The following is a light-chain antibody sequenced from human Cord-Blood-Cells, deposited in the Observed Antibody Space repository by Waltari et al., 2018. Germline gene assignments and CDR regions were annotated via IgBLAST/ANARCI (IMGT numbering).Light chain of an antibody. CDR1: NIGSKS. V-gene: IGLV3-21*04. CDR2: YDS. CDR3: QVWDSSSDHHYV. J-gene: IGLJ1*01. Sequence: SYVLTQPPSVSVAPGKTARITCGGNNIGSKSVHWYQQKPGQAPVLVIDYDSDRPSGIPERFSGSNSGNTATLTISRVEAGDEADYYCQVWDSSSDHHYVFGTGTKVTVL.